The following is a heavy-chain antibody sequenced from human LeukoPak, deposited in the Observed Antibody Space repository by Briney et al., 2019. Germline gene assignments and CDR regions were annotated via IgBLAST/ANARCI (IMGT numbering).Heavy chain of an antibody. J-gene: IGHJ4*02. V-gene: IGHV3-21*01. Sequence: PGGSLRLSCAASGFTFSSYSMNWVRQAPGKGLEWASSISSSSSYIYYADSVKGRFTISRDNAKNSLYLQMNSLRAEDTAVYYCARAPYGITFGPGDYWGQGTLVTVSS. CDR2: ISSSSSYI. D-gene: IGHD3-16*01. CDR3: ARAPYGITFGPGDY. CDR1: GFTFSSYS.